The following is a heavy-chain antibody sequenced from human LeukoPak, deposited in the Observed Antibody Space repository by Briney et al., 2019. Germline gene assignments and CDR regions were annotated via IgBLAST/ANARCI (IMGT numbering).Heavy chain of an antibody. Sequence: SVKVSCKASGGTFSSYAISWVRQAPGQGLEWMGRIIPILGIANYAQKFQGRVTITADESTSTAYMELSSLRSEDTAVYYCARVGSRTQTPPFDYWGQGTLVTVSS. J-gene: IGHJ4*02. V-gene: IGHV1-69*04. CDR3: ARVGSRTQTPPFDY. CDR1: GGTFSSYA. D-gene: IGHD2-15*01. CDR2: IIPILGIA.